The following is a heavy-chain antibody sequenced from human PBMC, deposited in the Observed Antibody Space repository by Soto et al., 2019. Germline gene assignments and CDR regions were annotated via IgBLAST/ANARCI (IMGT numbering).Heavy chain of an antibody. CDR2: IIPVFGTP. V-gene: IGHV1-69*13. CDR1: GGTLNIYA. J-gene: IGHJ4*02. CDR3: ARGPYYDFWRGFYFLDY. Sequence: SVKVSCKASGGTLNIYAFSWVRQAPGQGLEWMGGIIPVFGTPSYAQNFRGRVTITADESTSTTYMELSSLRSEDTAVYYCARGPYYDFWRGFYFLDYWGQETLVTVYS. D-gene: IGHD3-3*01.